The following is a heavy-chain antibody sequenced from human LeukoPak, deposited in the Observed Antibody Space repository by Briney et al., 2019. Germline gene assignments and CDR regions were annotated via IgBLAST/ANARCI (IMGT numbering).Heavy chain of an antibody. D-gene: IGHD6-19*01. CDR2: INPSGGST. V-gene: IGHV1-46*03. J-gene: IGHJ4*02. CDR1: GYTFTSYY. Sequence: GASVKVSCKASGYTFTSYYMHWVRQAPGQGLEWMGIINPSGGSTSYAQKFQGRVTMTRDTSTSTVYMELSSLRSEDTAVYYCAFSSGWYCYFDYWGQGTLVTVSS. CDR3: AFSSGWYCYFDY.